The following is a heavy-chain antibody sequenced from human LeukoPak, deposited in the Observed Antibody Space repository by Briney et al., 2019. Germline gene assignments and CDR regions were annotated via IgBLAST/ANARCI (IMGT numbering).Heavy chain of an antibody. J-gene: IGHJ6*03. CDR2: INHSGST. CDR3: AREVRYYDSSGYRDYYYYMDV. Sequence: AETLSLTCAVYGGSFSGYYGSWLRQPPGKGLEWIGEINHSGSTNYNPCLTGRVTISVDTYKNQFSLKLSSVTAADTAVYYSAREVRYYDSSGYRDYYYYMDVCGKGTTVTVSS. V-gene: IGHV4-34*01. CDR1: GGSFSGYY. D-gene: IGHD3-22*01.